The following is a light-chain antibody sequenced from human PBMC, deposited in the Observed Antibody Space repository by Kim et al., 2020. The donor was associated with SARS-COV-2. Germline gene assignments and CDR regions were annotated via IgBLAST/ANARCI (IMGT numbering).Light chain of an antibody. V-gene: IGLV3-1*01. J-gene: IGLJ1*01. CDR3: QAFDSNTYV. CDR2: QDT. Sequence: WYQQKPGQSPVLVTYQDTRRPSGITERFSDSNSGTTATLTIRGTQAMDDAHYYFQAFDSNTYVFGSG.